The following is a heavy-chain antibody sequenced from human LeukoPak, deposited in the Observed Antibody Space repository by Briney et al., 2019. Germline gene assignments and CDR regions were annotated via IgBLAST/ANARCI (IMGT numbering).Heavy chain of an antibody. CDR3: ARHPIVFDWPSNIDP. CDR1: GGSISSSSYY. D-gene: IGHD3-9*01. Sequence: SSETLSLTCTVSGGSISSSSYYWGWIRQPPGKGLEWIGSIYYSGSTYYNPSLKSRVTISVDTSKNQFSLKLSSVTAADTAVYYCARHPIVFDWPSNIDPWGQGTLVTVSS. J-gene: IGHJ5*02. V-gene: IGHV4-39*01. CDR2: IYYSGST.